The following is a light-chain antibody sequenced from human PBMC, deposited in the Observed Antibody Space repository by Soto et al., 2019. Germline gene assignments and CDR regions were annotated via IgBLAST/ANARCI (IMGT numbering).Light chain of an antibody. J-gene: IGLJ2*01. CDR1: SSDVGNYNL. Sequence: QSVLTQPASVSGSPGQSITISCTGTSSDVGNYNLVSWYQQHPGKAPKLILYEGSKRPSGVSHRFSGSKSGNTASLTISGLQAEDEADYYCCSYAGSSSLIFGGGTKLTVL. CDR2: EGS. V-gene: IGLV2-23*01. CDR3: CSYAGSSSLI.